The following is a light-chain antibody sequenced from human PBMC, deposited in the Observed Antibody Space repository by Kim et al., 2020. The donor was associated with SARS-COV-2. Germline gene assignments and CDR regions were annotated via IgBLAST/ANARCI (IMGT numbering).Light chain of an antibody. CDR1: NSKVGAGFD. J-gene: IGLJ2*01. CDR3: QSYDTSLSGFVI. Sequence: VTISCTGSNSKVGAGFDVHWYQQLPGRAPKLLISDNNNRPSGVPDRFSASKSGTSASLAITGLQAEDEADYYCQSYDTSLSGFVIFGGGTQLTVL. V-gene: IGLV1-40*01. CDR2: DNN.